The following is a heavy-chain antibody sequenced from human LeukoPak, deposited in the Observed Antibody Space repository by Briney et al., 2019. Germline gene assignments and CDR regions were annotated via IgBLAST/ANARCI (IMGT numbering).Heavy chain of an antibody. CDR1: GGSISSGGYY. D-gene: IGHD4-17*01. CDR2: IYYSGST. Sequence: SETLSLTCTVSGGSISSGGYYWSWIRQHPGKGLEWIGYIYYSGSTYYNPSLKGRVTISVDTSKNQFSLKLSSVTAADTAVYYCARSGTYGASLMDVWGQGTTVTVSS. J-gene: IGHJ6*02. CDR3: ARSGTYGASLMDV. V-gene: IGHV4-31*03.